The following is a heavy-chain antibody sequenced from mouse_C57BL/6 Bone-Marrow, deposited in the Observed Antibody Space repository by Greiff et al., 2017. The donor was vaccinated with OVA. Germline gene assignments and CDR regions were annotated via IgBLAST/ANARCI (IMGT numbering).Heavy chain of an antibody. CDR1: GYTFTSYW. V-gene: IGHV1-64*01. CDR3: APLLLRSFDY. Sequence: QVQLQQPGAELVKPGASVKLSCKASGYTFTSYWMHWVKQRPGQGLEWIGMIHPDSGSTNYNEKFKSKATLTVDKSSSTAYMQLSSLTSEDSAVYYCAPLLLRSFDYWGQGTTLTVSS. D-gene: IGHD1-1*01. J-gene: IGHJ2*01. CDR2: IHPDSGST.